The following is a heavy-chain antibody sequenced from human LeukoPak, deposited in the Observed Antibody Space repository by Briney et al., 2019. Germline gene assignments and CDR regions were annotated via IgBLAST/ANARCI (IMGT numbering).Heavy chain of an antibody. CDR3: ARARGYYYDSFDY. Sequence: GGSLRLSCAASGFTFSSYWMHWVRQAPGEGLVWVSRISSDASSTSYADSVKGRFTISRDNAENTLFLQMNSLTAEDTAVYYCARARGYYYDSFDYWGQGTLVTISS. CDR1: GFTFSSYW. V-gene: IGHV3-74*01. D-gene: IGHD3-22*01. J-gene: IGHJ4*02. CDR2: ISSDASST.